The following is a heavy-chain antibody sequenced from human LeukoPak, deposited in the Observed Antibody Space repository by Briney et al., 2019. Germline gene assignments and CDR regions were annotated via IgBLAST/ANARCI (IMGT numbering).Heavy chain of an antibody. J-gene: IGHJ4*02. CDR3: ARDPSGASSSGYFDY. CDR2: ISYDGSNK. V-gene: IGHV3-30*06. Sequence: GGSLRLSCAASGFSFSTYGMHWVRQAPGKGLEWVAVISYDGSNKYYADSVKGRFTISRDNSKSTLYLQMNSLRAEDTAVYYCARDPSGASSSGYFDYWGQGTLVTVSS. CDR1: GFSFSTYG. D-gene: IGHD6-6*01.